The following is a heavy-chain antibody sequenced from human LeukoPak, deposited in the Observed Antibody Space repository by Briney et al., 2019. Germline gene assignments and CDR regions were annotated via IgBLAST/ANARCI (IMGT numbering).Heavy chain of an antibody. D-gene: IGHD2-15*01. CDR1: GFIFSSYG. CDR3: AKDYCSGGSCYDY. CDR2: ISYDGSNK. V-gene: IGHV3-30*18. Sequence: GGSLRLSCAASGFIFSSYGMHWVRQAPGKGLEWVAVISYDGSNKYYADSVKGRFTISRDNSKNTLYLQMNSLRAEDTAVYYCAKDYCSGGSCYDYWGQGTLVTVSS. J-gene: IGHJ4*02.